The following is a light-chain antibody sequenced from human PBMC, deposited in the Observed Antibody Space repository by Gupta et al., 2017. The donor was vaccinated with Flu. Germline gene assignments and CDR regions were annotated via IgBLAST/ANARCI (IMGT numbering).Light chain of an antibody. CDR1: QSLVSSDGNTY. J-gene: IGKJ4*01. CDR2: KVP. CDR3: VQGTHWPPVFT. V-gene: IGKV2-30*01. Sequence: DVAMTQSQLSLSVTSGQPASISFRSSQSLVSSDGNTYLNWFQQRPGQSPRRLIYKVPNRDSGVPDRFSGSGSGTDFTLKISRVEAEDVGVYYCVQGTHWPPVFTFGGGTKVEIK.